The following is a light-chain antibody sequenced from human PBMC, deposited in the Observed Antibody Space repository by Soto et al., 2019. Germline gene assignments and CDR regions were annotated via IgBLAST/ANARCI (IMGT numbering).Light chain of an antibody. CDR2: GNN. Sequence: QLVLTQPPSASGTPGQRVTISCSGSSSNTGSNYVFWYQQLPETAPKLLIYGNNRRPSGVPDRFSGSKSGTSASLAISGLRSEDEADYFCATWDDSLSGVVFGGGTKLTVL. V-gene: IGLV1-47*01. CDR1: SSNTGSNY. J-gene: IGLJ2*01. CDR3: ATWDDSLSGVV.